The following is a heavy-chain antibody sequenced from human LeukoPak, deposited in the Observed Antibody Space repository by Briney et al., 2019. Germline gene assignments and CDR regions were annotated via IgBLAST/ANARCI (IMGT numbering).Heavy chain of an antibody. J-gene: IGHJ4*02. Sequence: ASVKVSCKASGGTFSSYAISWVRQAPGQGLEWMGGIIPIFGTANYAQKFQGRVTITTDESTSTAYMELSSLRSEDTAVYYCARDPPQDYYDSSFTFDYWGQGTLVTVSS. V-gene: IGHV1-69*05. CDR2: IIPIFGTA. CDR1: GGTFSSYA. CDR3: ARDPPQDYYDSSFTFDY. D-gene: IGHD3-22*01.